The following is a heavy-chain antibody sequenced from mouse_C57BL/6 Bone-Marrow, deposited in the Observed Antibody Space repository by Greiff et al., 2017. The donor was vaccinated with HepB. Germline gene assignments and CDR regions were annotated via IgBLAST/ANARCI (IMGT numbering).Heavy chain of an antibody. D-gene: IGHD3-2*02. CDR3: ERGQLRRWWAY. J-gene: IGHJ3*01. CDR2: ILPGSGST. CDR1: GYTFTGYW. V-gene: IGHV1-9*01. Sequence: QVQLKQSGAELMKPGASVKLSCKATGYTFTGYWIEWVKQRPGHGLEWIGEILPGSGSTNYNEKFKGKATFTADTSTNTAYMQSSSLTTEDSAIYYCERGQLRRWWAYWGQGTLVTVSA.